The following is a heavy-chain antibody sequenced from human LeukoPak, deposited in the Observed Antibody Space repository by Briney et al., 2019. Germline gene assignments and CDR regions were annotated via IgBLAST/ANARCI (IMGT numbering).Heavy chain of an antibody. CDR2: INHSGST. CDR1: GGSFSGYY. D-gene: IGHD6-6*01. Sequence: SETLSLTCAVYGGSFSGYYWSWVRQPRGKGLEWIGEINHSGSTNYNPSLKSLVTISVATSNNQFSLKLNSGASACTAVYYCVAARHRTIDFWGQGTLVTVSS. J-gene: IGHJ4*02. CDR3: VAARHRTIDF. V-gene: IGHV4-34*01.